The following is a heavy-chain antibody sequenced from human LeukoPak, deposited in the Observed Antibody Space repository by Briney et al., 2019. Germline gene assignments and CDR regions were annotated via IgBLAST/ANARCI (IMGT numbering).Heavy chain of an antibody. Sequence: GRSLRLSCAASGFTFSHYAMHWVRPAPGKGLEYVSATSSNGGSTYYANSVKGRFTISRDNSKNTLYRQMGSLRAEDMGVYYCARDSITVSVGAFDIWGQGTMGIVSS. J-gene: IGHJ3*02. CDR1: GFTFSHYA. V-gene: IGHV3-64*01. CDR3: ARDSITVSVGAFDI. D-gene: IGHD2-2*01. CDR2: TSSNGGST.